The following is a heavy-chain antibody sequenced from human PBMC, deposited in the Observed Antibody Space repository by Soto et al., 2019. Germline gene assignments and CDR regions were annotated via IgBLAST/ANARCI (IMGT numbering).Heavy chain of an antibody. CDR3: PRDDWGSWADSFDS. V-gene: IGHV3-49*03. D-gene: IGHD2-15*01. J-gene: IGHJ4*02. CDR2: IRSRAYGGTT. Sequence: EVQLVESGGGLVQPGRSLRLSCTASGFSFGDYGMSWFRQAPGQGLEWVGVIRSRAYGGTTEHAASVKGRFIISRDDSKSIAYLQMNSLKTEDTAVYYCPRDDWGSWADSFDSWGQGTLVTVSS. CDR1: GFSFGDYG.